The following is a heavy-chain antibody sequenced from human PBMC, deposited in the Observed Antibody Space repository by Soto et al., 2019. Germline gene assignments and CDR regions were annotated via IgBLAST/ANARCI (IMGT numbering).Heavy chain of an antibody. Sequence: GASVKVSCKASGYTFTSYGISWVRQAPGQGLEWMGRISAYNGNTNYAQKLQGRVTMTTDTSTSTAYMELRSLRSDDTAVYYCARETPIIAAAGTGVFEYWGQGTLVTVSS. CDR1: GYTFTSYG. J-gene: IGHJ4*02. CDR2: ISAYNGNT. D-gene: IGHD6-13*01. CDR3: ARETPIIAAAGTGVFEY. V-gene: IGHV1-18*04.